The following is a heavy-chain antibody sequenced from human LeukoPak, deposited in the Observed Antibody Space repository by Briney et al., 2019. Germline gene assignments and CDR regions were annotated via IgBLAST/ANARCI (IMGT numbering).Heavy chain of an antibody. Sequence: SVKVSCKASGGTFISYAISWVRQAPGQGLEWMGGIIPIFGTANYAQKFQGRVTITADESTSTAYMELSSLRSEDTAVYYCARGPLVPAAIIGWFDPWGQGTLITVSS. J-gene: IGHJ5*02. CDR1: GGTFISYA. D-gene: IGHD2-2*01. V-gene: IGHV1-69*13. CDR2: IIPIFGTA. CDR3: ARGPLVPAAIIGWFDP.